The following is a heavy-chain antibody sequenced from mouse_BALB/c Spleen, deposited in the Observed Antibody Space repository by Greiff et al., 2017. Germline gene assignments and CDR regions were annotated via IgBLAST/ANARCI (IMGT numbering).Heavy chain of an antibody. V-gene: IGHV2-6-7*01. CDR2: IWGDGST. CDR1: GFSLTGYG. CDR3: ARGEFITTATGAMDY. D-gene: IGHD1-2*01. Sequence: VKLVESGPGLVAPSQSLSITCTVSGFSLTGYGVNWVRQPPGKGLEWLGMIWGDGSTDYNSALKSRLSISKDNSKSQVFLKMNSLQTDDTARYYCARGEFITTATGAMDYWGQGTSVTVSS. J-gene: IGHJ4*01.